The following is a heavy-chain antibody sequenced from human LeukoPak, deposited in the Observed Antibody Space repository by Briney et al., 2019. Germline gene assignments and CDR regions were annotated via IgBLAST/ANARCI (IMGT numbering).Heavy chain of an antibody. V-gene: IGHV3-33*08. CDR3: ARDIYGSGSPPYYYGMDV. D-gene: IGHD3-10*01. Sequence: GGSLRLSCAASGFTFSSYSMNWVRQAPGKGLEWVAVIWYDGSNKYYADSVKGRFTISRDNSKNTLYLQMNSLRAEDTAVYYCARDIYGSGSPPYYYGMDVWGQGTTVTVSS. J-gene: IGHJ6*02. CDR1: GFTFSSYS. CDR2: IWYDGSNK.